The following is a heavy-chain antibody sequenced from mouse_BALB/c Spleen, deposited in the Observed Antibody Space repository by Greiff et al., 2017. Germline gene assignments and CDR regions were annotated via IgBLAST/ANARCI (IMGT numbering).Heavy chain of an antibody. D-gene: IGHD1-1*01. CDR3: ARDGNYYAMDY. Sequence: EVQLVESGAELVKPGASVKLSCTASGFNIKDTYMHWVKQRPEQGLEWIGRIDPANGNTKYDPKFQGKATITADTSSNTAYLQLSSLTSEDTAVYYFARDGNYYAMDYWGQGTSVTVSS. J-gene: IGHJ4*01. CDR1: GFNIKDTY. V-gene: IGHV14-3*02. CDR2: IDPANGNT.